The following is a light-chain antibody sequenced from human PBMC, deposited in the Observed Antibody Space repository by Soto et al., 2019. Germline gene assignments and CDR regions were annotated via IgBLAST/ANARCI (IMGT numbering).Light chain of an antibody. V-gene: IGLV1-51*01. J-gene: IGLJ2*01. CDR1: SSNLGNKY. CDR2: DND. Sequence: QSALTQPPSVSAAPGQKVTISCSGSSSNLGNKYVFWYQQLPGTAPKLLIYDNDKRPSGIPDRFSGSKSGTSATLGITGLQTGDEADYYCATWDRSLSVVVFGGGTKVTVL. CDR3: ATWDRSLSVVV.